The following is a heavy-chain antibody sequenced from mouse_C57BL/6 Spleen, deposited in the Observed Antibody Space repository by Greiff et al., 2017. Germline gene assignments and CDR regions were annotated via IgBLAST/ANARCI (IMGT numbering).Heavy chain of an antibody. CDR1: GFSFNTYA. Sequence: EVMLVESGGGLVQPKGSLKLSCAASGFSFNTYAMNWVRQAPGKGLEWVARIRSKSNNYATYYADSVKDRFTISRDDSESMLYLQMNNLKTEDTAMYYCVSYYYGSFDYWGQGTTLTVSS. CDR3: VSYYYGSFDY. V-gene: IGHV10-1*01. CDR2: IRSKSNNYAT. J-gene: IGHJ2*01. D-gene: IGHD1-1*01.